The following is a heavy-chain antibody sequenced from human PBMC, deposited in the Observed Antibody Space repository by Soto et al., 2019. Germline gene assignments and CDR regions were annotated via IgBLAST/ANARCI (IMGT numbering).Heavy chain of an antibody. Sequence: GGSLRLSCAACGLSFSSYGMDWVRQAPGKGLEWVAVISYDGSNKYYADSVKGRFTISRDNSKNTLYLQMNSLRAEDTAVYYCAKDLEYSSSSYYYYYGMDVWGQGTTVTVSS. CDR2: ISYDGSNK. D-gene: IGHD6-6*01. J-gene: IGHJ6*02. CDR3: AKDLEYSSSSYYYYYGMDV. V-gene: IGHV3-30*18. CDR1: GLSFSSYG.